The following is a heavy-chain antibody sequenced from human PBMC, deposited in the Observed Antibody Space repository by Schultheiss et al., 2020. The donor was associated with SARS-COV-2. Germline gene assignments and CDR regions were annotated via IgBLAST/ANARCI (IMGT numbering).Heavy chain of an antibody. CDR1: GGSISSGSYY. Sequence: SETLSLTCTVSGGSISSGSYYWSWIRQPAGKGLEWIGRIYTSGSTNYNPSLKSRVTISVDTSKNQFSLKLSSVTAADTAVYYCARDPGIAAAGTYYYYGMDVWGQGTTVTVSS. V-gene: IGHV4-61*02. CDR2: IYTSGST. J-gene: IGHJ6*02. D-gene: IGHD6-13*01. CDR3: ARDPGIAAAGTYYYYGMDV.